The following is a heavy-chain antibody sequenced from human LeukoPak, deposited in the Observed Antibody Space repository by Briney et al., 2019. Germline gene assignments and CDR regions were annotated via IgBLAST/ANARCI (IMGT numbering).Heavy chain of an antibody. CDR2: IKQDGSEK. CDR3: AGDRIAAAGSFDP. Sequence: GGSLRLSCAASGFIFSDYWMSWVRQAPGKGLEWVANIKQDGSEKYYVDSVKGRFTISRDNAKNSLYLQMNSLRAEDTAVYYCAGDRIAAAGSFDPWGQGTLVTVSS. D-gene: IGHD6-13*01. CDR1: GFIFSDYW. V-gene: IGHV3-7*01. J-gene: IGHJ5*02.